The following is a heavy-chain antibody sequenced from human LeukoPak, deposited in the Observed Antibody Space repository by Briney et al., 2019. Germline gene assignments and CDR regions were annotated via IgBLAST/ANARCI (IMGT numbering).Heavy chain of an antibody. V-gene: IGHV4-61*02. CDR3: ARVAYYDILTGSYYYYMDV. D-gene: IGHD3-9*01. CDR1: GGSISSGSYC. CDR2: IYTSGST. Sequence: PSQTLSLTCTVSGGSISSGSYCWSWIRQPAGKGLEWIGRIYTSGSTNYNPSLKSRVTISVDTSKNQFSLKLSSVTAADTAVYYCARVAYYDILTGSYYYYMDVWGKGTTVTISS. J-gene: IGHJ6*03.